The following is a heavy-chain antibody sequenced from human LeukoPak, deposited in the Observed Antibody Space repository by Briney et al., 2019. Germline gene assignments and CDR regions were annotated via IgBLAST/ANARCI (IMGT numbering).Heavy chain of an antibody. CDR1: GYTLTELS. CDR2: FDPEDGET. CDR3: ATVVYGDYGHYGMDV. J-gene: IGHJ6*02. Sequence: ASEKVSCKVSGYTLTELSMHWVRQAPGKGLEWMGGFDPEDGETIYAQKFQGRVTMTEDTSTDTAYMELSSLRSEDTAVYYCATVVYGDYGHYGMDVWGQGTTVTVSS. D-gene: IGHD4-17*01. V-gene: IGHV1-24*01.